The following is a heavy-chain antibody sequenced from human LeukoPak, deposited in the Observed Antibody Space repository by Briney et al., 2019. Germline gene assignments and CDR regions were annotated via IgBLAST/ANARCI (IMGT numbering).Heavy chain of an antibody. D-gene: IGHD6-13*01. CDR1: GFTVSSNY. V-gene: IGHV3-53*01. CDR3: ATIAAAGTGDY. J-gene: IGHJ4*02. Sequence: GGSLRLSCAASGFTVSSNYMSWVRQAPGKGLEWVSVIYSGGSTYYADSVKGRFTISRDNSKNTLYLQMNSLRAEDTAVYYCATIAAAGTGDYWGQGTLVTVSS. CDR2: IYSGGST.